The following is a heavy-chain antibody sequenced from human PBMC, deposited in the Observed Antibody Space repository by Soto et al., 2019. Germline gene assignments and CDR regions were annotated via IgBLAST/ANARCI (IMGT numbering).Heavy chain of an antibody. D-gene: IGHD3-16*01. CDR3: ATGITFGGVTHFDY. V-gene: IGHV4-61*01. CDR2: IYYSGST. J-gene: IGHJ4*02. Sequence: PSEDLSLTCTVSGGPVSSGSYYWSWIRQPPGEGLEWIGYIYYSGSTNYNPSLKSRVTISVDTSKNQFSLKLSSVTAADTAVYYCATGITFGGVTHFDYWGQGTLVTVSS. CDR1: GGPVSSGSYY.